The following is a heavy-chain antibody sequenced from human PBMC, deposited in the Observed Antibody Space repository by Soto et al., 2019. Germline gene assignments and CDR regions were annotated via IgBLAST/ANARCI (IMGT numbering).Heavy chain of an antibody. V-gene: IGHV1-8*01. CDR1: GYTFTSYD. J-gene: IGHJ6*02. Sequence: QVQLVQSGAEVKKPGASVKVSCKASGYTFTSYDINWVRQATGQGLEWMGWMNPNSGNTGYAQKFQGRVTMTRNTSISTAYMELSSLRSEDTAVYYCARGADSVRLLLFGEGGDYGMDVWGQGTTVTVSS. D-gene: IGHD3-10*01. CDR2: MNPNSGNT. CDR3: ARGADSVRLLLFGEGGDYGMDV.